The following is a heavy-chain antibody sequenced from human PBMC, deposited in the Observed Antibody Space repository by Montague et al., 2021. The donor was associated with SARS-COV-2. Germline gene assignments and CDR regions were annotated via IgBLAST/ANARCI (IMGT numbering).Heavy chain of an antibody. CDR2: IYWDDDK. J-gene: IGHJ5*02. D-gene: IGHD4-17*01. V-gene: IGHV2-5*02. Sequence: PALVKPTQTLTLTCTFSGFSLNTSGEGVGWVRQPPGKALEWLALIYWDDDKRYSPSLKSRSTISKDTTKNEVVLTLANMDPVDTATYYCARYGDYGSWFDPWGQGTLVTVSS. CDR1: GFSLNTSGEG. CDR3: ARYGDYGSWFDP.